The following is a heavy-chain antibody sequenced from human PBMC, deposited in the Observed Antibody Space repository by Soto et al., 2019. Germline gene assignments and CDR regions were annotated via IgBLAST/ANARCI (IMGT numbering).Heavy chain of an antibody. V-gene: IGHV1-18*01. CDR3: ARDYWILSGSYHYPDAFEI. D-gene: IGHD1-26*01. Sequence: GASVKVSCKASGYTFTSYGISWVRQAPGQGLEWMGWISAYNGNTNYAQKLQGRVTMTTDTSTSTAYMELRSLRSDDTAVYYCARDYWILSGSYHYPDAFEIWGQGTMVTVSS. CDR1: GYTFTSYG. J-gene: IGHJ3*02. CDR2: ISAYNGNT.